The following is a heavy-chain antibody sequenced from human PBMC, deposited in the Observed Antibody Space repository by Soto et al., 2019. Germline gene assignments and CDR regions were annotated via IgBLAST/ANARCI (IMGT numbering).Heavy chain of an antibody. CDR1: GYTFTSYG. CDR2: ISAYNGNT. D-gene: IGHD3-22*01. J-gene: IGHJ3*02. CDR3: ARASITMTWTHDAFDI. Sequence: QVQLVQSGAEVKKPGASVKVSCKASGYTFTSYGISWVRQARGQGLESMGWISAYNGNTNYAQKLQGRVTMTTDTSTSTAYMELRSLRSDDTAVYYCARASITMTWTHDAFDIWVQGTMVTVSS. V-gene: IGHV1-18*04.